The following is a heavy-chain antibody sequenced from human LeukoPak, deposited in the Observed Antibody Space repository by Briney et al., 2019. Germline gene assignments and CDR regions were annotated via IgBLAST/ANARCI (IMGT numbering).Heavy chain of an antibody. CDR3: AGGRRDSGSYGSFVYYYYYYMDV. D-gene: IGHD3-10*01. Sequence: SATLSLTCTVSGASMTFTHYYWVWVRQPPGKGLEWIGTINYYGSTYYNPSLKSRVTISVDTSKNQFSLKLSSVTAADTAVYYCAGGRRDSGSYGSFVYYYYYYMDVWGKGTTVTVSS. CDR1: GASMTFTHYY. V-gene: IGHV4-39*07. J-gene: IGHJ6*03. CDR2: INYYGST.